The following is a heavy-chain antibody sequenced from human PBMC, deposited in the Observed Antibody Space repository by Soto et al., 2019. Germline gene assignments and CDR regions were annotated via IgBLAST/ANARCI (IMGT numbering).Heavy chain of an antibody. V-gene: IGHV3-23*01. CDR1: GFSFSRYA. J-gene: IGHJ4*02. CDR3: AKGSASGSPYYFDF. D-gene: IGHD6-25*01. CDR2: ITYGGLNT. Sequence: GGSLRLSCAGSGFSFSRYAMSWVRQTPETGLEWVATITYGGLNTYSADSVKGRFTISRDNSKSTVYLQMNSLRVEDTAVYFCAKGSASGSPYYFDFWGQGTLVTVSS.